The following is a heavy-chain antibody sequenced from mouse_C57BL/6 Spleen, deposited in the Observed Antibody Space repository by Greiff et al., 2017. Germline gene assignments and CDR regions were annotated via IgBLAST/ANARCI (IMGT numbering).Heavy chain of an antibody. Sequence: VQLQPSGAELVKPGASVMISCKASGYAFSRYWMNWVKQRPGKGLEWIGQIYPGDGDTNYNGKFKGKATLTAYKSSSTAYMQLSSLTSEDSSVYFCACSSYFDYWGQGTTHKVSS. D-gene: IGHD1-3*01. J-gene: IGHJ2*01. V-gene: IGHV1-80*01. CDR2: IYPGDGDT. CDR3: ACSSYFDY. CDR1: GYAFSRYW.